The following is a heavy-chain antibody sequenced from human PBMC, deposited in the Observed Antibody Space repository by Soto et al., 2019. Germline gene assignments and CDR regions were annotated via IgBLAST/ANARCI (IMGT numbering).Heavy chain of an antibody. CDR2: IYYSGST. CDR3: ATPNYYGSGYYYYYGMDV. D-gene: IGHD3-10*01. V-gene: IGHV4-39*01. CDR1: GGSISSSSYY. Sequence: PSETLSLTCTVSGGSISSSSYYWGWIRQPPGKGLEWIGSIYYSGSTYYNTSLKSRVTISVDTSKNQFSLKLSSVTAADTALFCFATPNYYGSGYYYYYGMDVWGQGTTVTVSS. J-gene: IGHJ6*02.